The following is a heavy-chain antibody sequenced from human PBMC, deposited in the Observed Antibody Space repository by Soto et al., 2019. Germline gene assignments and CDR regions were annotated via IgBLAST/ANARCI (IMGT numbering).Heavy chain of an antibody. CDR1: GFSLSTSGVS. D-gene: IGHD3-10*01. V-gene: IGHV2-5*02. CDR2: IYWDDID. J-gene: IGHJ2*01. CDR3: AHSPMVRGVIRYFDL. Sequence: QITLKESGPAMVNPTQTLTLTCSISGFSLSTSGVSVGWFRQPPGKALEWLALIYWDDIDRYSPSLKSRLTITKDTSKNQVVLTMTNVDPVDTATYYCAHSPMVRGVIRYFDLWGRGILVTVSS.